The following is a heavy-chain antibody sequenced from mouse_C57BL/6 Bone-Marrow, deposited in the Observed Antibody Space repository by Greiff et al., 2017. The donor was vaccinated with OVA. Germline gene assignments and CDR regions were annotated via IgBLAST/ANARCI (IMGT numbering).Heavy chain of an antibody. CDR2: IYPGDGDT. CDR1: GYAFSSSW. Sequence: VKVVESGPELVKPGASVKISCKASGYAFSSSWMNWVKQRPGKGLEWIGRIYPGDGDTNYNGKFKGKATLTADKSSSTAYMQLSSLTSEDSAVYFCARSGYDYDRDYFDYWGQGTTLTVSS. J-gene: IGHJ2*01. CDR3: ARSGYDYDRDYFDY. V-gene: IGHV1-82*01. D-gene: IGHD2-4*01.